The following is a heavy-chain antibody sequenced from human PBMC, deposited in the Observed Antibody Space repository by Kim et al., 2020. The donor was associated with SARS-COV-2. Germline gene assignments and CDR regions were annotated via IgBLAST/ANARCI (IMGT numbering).Heavy chain of an antibody. J-gene: IGHJ4*02. V-gene: IGHV3-7*01. Sequence: GGSLRLSCAVSVFTFSNYWMRWVRQAPGKGLEWVANINQDGSITYYVDSLKGRFIISIDNAKNSLYLQMNSLRAEDMAVYYCARVGYSSSSVDYWGQGTL. CDR3: ARVGYSSSSVDY. D-gene: IGHD6-6*01. CDR2: INQDGSIT. CDR1: VFTFSNYW.